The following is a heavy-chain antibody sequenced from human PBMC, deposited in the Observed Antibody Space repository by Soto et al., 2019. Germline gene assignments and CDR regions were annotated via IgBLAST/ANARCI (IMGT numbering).Heavy chain of an antibody. D-gene: IGHD1-26*01. Sequence: QMQLQESGPGLVKPSETLSLTCTVSGGSISSGDYYWTWVRQHPGKGLEWIGYIYASGRTYYTPFRTSRVSSSVDTSKNQFSLKLSSVAAADTAVYYCSRIPALYGIVGGSDDTWGQGLLVTVSS. V-gene: IGHV4-31*03. CDR3: SRIPALYGIVGGSDDT. CDR2: IYASGRT. CDR1: GGSISSGDYY. J-gene: IGHJ4*02.